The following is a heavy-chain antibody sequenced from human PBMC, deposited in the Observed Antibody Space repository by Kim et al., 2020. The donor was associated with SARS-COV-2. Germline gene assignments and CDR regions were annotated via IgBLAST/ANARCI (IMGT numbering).Heavy chain of an antibody. CDR1: GFTFSDYY. CDR2: ISSSGSTI. Sequence: GGSLRLSCAASGFTFSDYYMSWIRQAPGKGLELVSYISSSGSTIYYADSVKGRFTISRDNAKNSLYLQMHSLRAEATAVYYCARAAYYDFWSGYFHAPNDAFDIWGQGTMVTVSS. CDR3: ARAAYYDFWSGYFHAPNDAFDI. J-gene: IGHJ3*02. D-gene: IGHD3-3*01. V-gene: IGHV3-11*01.